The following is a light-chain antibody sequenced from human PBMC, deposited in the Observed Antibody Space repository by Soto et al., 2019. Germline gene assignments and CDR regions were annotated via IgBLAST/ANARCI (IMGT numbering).Light chain of an antibody. V-gene: IGLV2-8*01. CDR2: EVS. CDR1: SSDVGGYNY. J-gene: IGLJ1*01. CDR3: SSYGGNNNYV. Sequence: QSALTQPPSASGSPGQSVTISCTGTSSDVGGYNYVSWYQQHPGKAPKLMIYEVSKRPSGVPDRLSGSKSGNTASLTVSGLQAEDEADYYCSSYGGNNNYVFGTGTKLTVL.